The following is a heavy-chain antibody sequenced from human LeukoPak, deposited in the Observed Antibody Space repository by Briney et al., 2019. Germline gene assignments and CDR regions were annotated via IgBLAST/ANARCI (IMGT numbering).Heavy chain of an antibody. V-gene: IGHV1-18*01. J-gene: IGHJ6*02. D-gene: IGHD1-26*01. CDR3: ARDPEWELRSSYYYYGMDV. Sequence: ASVTVSCTASGYTFTSYGISWVRQAPGQGLEWMGWISAYNGNTNYAQKLQGRVTMTTDTSTSTAYMELRSLRSDDTAVYYCARDPEWELRSSYYYYGMDVWGQGTTVTVSS. CDR2: ISAYNGNT. CDR1: GYTFTSYG.